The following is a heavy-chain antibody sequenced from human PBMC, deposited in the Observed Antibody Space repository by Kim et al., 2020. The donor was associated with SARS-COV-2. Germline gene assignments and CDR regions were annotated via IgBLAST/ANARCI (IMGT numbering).Heavy chain of an antibody. CDR3: ARAPSGTFSPYYFDY. Sequence: GESLKISCKGSGYTFTSYWIGWVRQMPGKGLEWMGIIYPGDSDTKYSPSFQDQVTISADWSITTAYLQWSSLKASDTAMYYCARAPSGTFSPYYFDYWGQGTLVTVSS. CDR2: IYPGDSDT. CDR1: GYTFTSYW. D-gene: IGHD1-26*01. V-gene: IGHV5-51*01. J-gene: IGHJ4*02.